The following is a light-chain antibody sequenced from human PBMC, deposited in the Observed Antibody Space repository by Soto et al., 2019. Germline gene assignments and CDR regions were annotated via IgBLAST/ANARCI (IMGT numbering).Light chain of an antibody. CDR2: SNT. V-gene: IGLV1-44*01. CDR3: STWHDSHVI. Sequence: QPVLTQPPSVSGTPGRTVTLSCSGSSFNIGTYTVNWYQQLPGTAPRLLIYSNTQRPSGVPDRFSGSKSGTSASLAISGLQSEDEGDYYCSTWHDSHVIFGGGTKLTVL. CDR1: SFNIGTYT. J-gene: IGLJ2*01.